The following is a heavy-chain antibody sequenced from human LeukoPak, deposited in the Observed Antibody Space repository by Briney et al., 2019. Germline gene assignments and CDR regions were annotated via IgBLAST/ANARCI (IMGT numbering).Heavy chain of an antibody. V-gene: IGHV4-4*02. Sequence: SETLSLTCAVSGGSISSSNWWSWVRQPPGKGLEWIGEIYHSGSTNYNPSLKSRVTISVDKSKNQFSLKLSSVTAADTAVYYCARVAGYYGSGTGFDYWGQGTLVTVSS. J-gene: IGHJ4*02. D-gene: IGHD3-10*01. CDR2: IYHSGST. CDR3: ARVAGYYGSGTGFDY. CDR1: GGSISSSNW.